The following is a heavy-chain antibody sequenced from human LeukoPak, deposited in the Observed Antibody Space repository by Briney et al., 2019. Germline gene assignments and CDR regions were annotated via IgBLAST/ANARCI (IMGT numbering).Heavy chain of an antibody. CDR3: AGDEAAAGFLYYYYYGMDV. J-gene: IGHJ6*02. V-gene: IGHV3-7*03. CDR1: GFTFSNAW. Sequence: GGSLRLSCAASGFTFSNAWMSWVRQAPGKGLEWVANIKQDGSEKYYVDSVKGRFTISRDNAKNSLYLQMNSLRAEGTAVYYCAGDEAAAGFLYYYYYGMDVWGQGTTVTVSS. CDR2: IKQDGSEK. D-gene: IGHD6-13*01.